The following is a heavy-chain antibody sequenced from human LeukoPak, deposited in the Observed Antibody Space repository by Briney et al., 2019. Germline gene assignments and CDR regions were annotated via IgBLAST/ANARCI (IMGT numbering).Heavy chain of an antibody. Sequence: PGGSPRLSCAASGFTFSSYSMNWVRQAPGKGPEWVSYISTSARTTSYADSVKGRFTISRDNAKNSLYLQMSSLTAEDTAVYYCATATGSLGIGYWGQGTLVTVSS. J-gene: IGHJ4*02. CDR3: ATATGSLGIGY. V-gene: IGHV3-48*04. CDR1: GFTFSSYS. D-gene: IGHD7-27*01. CDR2: ISTSARTT.